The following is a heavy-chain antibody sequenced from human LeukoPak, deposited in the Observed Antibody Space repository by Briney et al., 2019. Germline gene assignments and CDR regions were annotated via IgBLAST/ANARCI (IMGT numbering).Heavy chain of an antibody. V-gene: IGHV3-48*01. Sequence: PGGSLRLSCAASGFTFSSYSMNWVRQAPGKGLEWVSGISWNSGSIGYADSVKGRFTISRDNSKNTLYLQMNSLRAEDTAVYYCARDRNSNGMDVWGQGTTVTVSS. D-gene: IGHD6-13*01. CDR2: ISWNSGSI. CDR1: GFTFSSYS. J-gene: IGHJ6*02. CDR3: ARDRNSNGMDV.